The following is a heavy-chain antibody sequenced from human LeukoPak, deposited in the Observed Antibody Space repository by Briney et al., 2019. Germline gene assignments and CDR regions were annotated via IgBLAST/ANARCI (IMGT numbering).Heavy chain of an antibody. CDR2: IIPIFGIA. CDR1: GGTFSSYA. D-gene: IGHD3-22*01. J-gene: IGHJ1*01. V-gene: IGHV1-69*04. Sequence: GASVKVSCKASGGTFSSYAISWVRQAPGQGLEWMGRIIPIFGIANYAQKFQGRVTITADKSTSTAYMELSSLRSEDTAVYYCARAVYYDSSGPDSQHWGQGTLVTVSS. CDR3: ARAVYYDSSGPDSQH.